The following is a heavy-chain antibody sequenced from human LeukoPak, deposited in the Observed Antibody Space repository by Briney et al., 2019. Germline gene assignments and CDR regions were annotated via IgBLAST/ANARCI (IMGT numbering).Heavy chain of an antibody. D-gene: IGHD3-3*01. J-gene: IGHJ4*02. CDR2: IKQDGSEK. CDR1: GFTFSSYW. V-gene: IGHV3-7*05. Sequence: GGSLRLSCAASGFTFSSYWMSWVRQAPGKGLGWVANIKQDGSEKYYVDSVKGRFTISRDNAKNSLYLQMNSLRAEDTAVYYCARDFVTIFGQYYFDYWGQGTLVTVSS. CDR3: ARDFVTIFGQYYFDY.